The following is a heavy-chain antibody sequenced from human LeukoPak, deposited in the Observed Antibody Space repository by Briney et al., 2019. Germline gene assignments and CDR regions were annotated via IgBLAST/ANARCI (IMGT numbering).Heavy chain of an antibody. J-gene: IGHJ4*02. Sequence: SETLSLTCTVSGGSISSYYWSWIRQPPGKGLEWIGYIYTSGSTNYNPSLKSRVTISVDTSKNHFSLKLSSVTAADTAVYYCARQAYSSQAGFDYWGQGTLVTVSS. CDR3: ARQAYSSQAGFDY. CDR2: IYTSGST. CDR1: GGSISSYY. V-gene: IGHV4-4*09. D-gene: IGHD6-19*01.